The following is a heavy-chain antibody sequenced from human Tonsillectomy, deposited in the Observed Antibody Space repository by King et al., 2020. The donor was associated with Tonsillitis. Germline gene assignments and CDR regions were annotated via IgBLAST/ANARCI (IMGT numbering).Heavy chain of an antibody. CDR2: MSYDGSNK. Sequence: VQLVQSGGGVVQPGRSLRLSCAASRFTFSSYVIHWVRQAPGKGLEWVAVMSYDGSNKYHADSVKGRFTISRDNSMNTVYLQMNSLRVEDTAVYYCARVGYSYGLYNWFDAWGQGTLVTVSS. CDR3: ARVGYSYGLYNWFDA. CDR1: RFTFSSYV. V-gene: IGHV3-30*04. D-gene: IGHD5-18*01. J-gene: IGHJ5*02.